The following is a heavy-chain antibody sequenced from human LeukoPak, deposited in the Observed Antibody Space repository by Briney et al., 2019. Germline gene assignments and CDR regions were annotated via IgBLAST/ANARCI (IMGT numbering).Heavy chain of an antibody. CDR3: ARIGYCRSTSCLGDAFDI. D-gene: IGHD2-2*01. Sequence: SSVKVSCKASGGTFSSYAISWVRQAPGQGLEWMGGIIPIFGTANYAQKFQGRVTITADESTSTAYMELSSLRSEDTAVYYCARIGYCRSTSCLGDAFDIWGQGTMVTVSS. CDR2: IIPIFGTA. CDR1: GGTFSSYA. J-gene: IGHJ3*02. V-gene: IGHV1-69*01.